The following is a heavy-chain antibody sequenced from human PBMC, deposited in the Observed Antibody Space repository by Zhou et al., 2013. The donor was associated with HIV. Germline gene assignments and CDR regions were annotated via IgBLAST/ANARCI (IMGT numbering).Heavy chain of an antibody. V-gene: IGHV1-18*01. CDR1: GGTFSSYA. CDR3: ASRNF. CDR2: ISVRNGNI. Sequence: QVQLVQSGAEVKKPGSSVKVSCKASGGTFSSYAISWVRQAPGEGLEWVGWISVRNGNISYAQKLQDRITLTTDTSTATSFMDLRSLRSDDTAIYYCASRNFWGQGTLVTVSS. J-gene: IGHJ4*02.